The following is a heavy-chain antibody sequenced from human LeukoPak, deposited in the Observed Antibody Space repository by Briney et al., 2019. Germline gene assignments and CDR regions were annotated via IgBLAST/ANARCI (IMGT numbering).Heavy chain of an antibody. V-gene: IGHV3-48*02. J-gene: IGHJ4*02. Sequence: GGSLRLSCAASGFTFSSYSMNWVRQAPGKGLEWVSYISSSNNTIYYADSVKGRFTISRDNAKSSLYLQMNSLRDEDTAVYYCARSAYCGGDCYPALGYWGQGTPVTVSS. CDR2: ISSSNNTI. CDR3: ARSAYCGGDCYPALGY. CDR1: GFTFSSYS. D-gene: IGHD2-21*02.